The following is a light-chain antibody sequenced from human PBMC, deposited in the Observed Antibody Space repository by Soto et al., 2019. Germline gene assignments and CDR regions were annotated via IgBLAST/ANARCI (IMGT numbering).Light chain of an antibody. CDR1: SSNIGSNY. V-gene: IGLV1-47*01. CDR3: AAWDDSLSGYV. Sequence: QSALTQPPSTSGTPGQRVTISCSGSSSNIGSNYVYWYQHLPGTAPKLLIYRNNQRPSGVPDRFSGSKSGTSASLAISGLRSEDEADYYCAAWDDSLSGYVFGTGTKLTVL. CDR2: RNN. J-gene: IGLJ1*01.